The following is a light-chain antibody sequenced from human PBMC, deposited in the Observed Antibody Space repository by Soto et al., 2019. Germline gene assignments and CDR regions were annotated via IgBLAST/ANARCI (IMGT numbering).Light chain of an antibody. Sequence: QSVLTQPASVSGSPGQSITISCTGTSRDVGGYNYVSWCQQHPGKAPKLMIYEVSNRPSGVSNRFSGSKSANTASLTISGLQAEDEADYYCSSYTSSNTPVFGGGTKLTVL. CDR2: EVS. CDR1: SRDVGGYNY. V-gene: IGLV2-14*01. CDR3: SSYTSSNTPV. J-gene: IGLJ3*02.